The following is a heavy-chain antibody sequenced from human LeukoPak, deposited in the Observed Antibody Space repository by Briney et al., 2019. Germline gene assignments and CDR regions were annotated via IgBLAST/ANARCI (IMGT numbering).Heavy chain of an antibody. D-gene: IGHD2-2*01. J-gene: IGHJ4*02. CDR2: ISSSSSYT. Sequence: GGSLRLSCAASGFTFSDYYMSWIRQAPGKGLEWVSYISSSSSYTNYADSVKGRFTISRDNAKRSVYLQMNSLRAEDTAVHYCARQRCSSISCFFDYWGQGTLVTVSS. V-gene: IGHV3-11*03. CDR3: ARQRCSSISCFFDY. CDR1: GFTFSDYY.